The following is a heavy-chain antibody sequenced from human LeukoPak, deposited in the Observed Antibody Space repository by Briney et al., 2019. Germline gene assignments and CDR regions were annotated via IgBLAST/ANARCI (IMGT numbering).Heavy chain of an antibody. CDR1: GFTFRNYV. J-gene: IGHJ4*02. CDR3: AKGWTAGYDRGYRDY. D-gene: IGHD3-16*01. CDR2: ISGGGVST. V-gene: IGHV3-23*01. Sequence: GGSLRLSCAASGFTFRNYVMTWVRQAPGKGLQWVSAISGGGVSTYYANSVKGRFTISRDNSRNTLYLQMYSLRADDTAIYYCAKGWTAGYDRGYRDYCGWGTLVIVSS.